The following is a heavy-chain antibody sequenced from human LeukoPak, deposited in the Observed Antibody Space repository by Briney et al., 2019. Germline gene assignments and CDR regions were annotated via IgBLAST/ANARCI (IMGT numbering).Heavy chain of an antibody. CDR3: ARVPGGYDILTGYFDY. V-gene: IGHV3-66*01. J-gene: IGHJ4*02. Sequence: GGSLRLSCAASGFTVSSNYMSWVRQAPGKGLEWVSVIYSGGSTYYADSVKGRFTISRDNSKNTLYLQMNSLRAEDTAVYYCARVPGGYDILTGYFDYWGQGTLVTVSS. CDR2: IYSGGST. D-gene: IGHD3-9*01. CDR1: GFTVSSNY.